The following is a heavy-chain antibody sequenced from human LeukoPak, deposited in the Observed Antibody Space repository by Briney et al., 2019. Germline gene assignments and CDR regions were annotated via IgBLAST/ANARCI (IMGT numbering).Heavy chain of an antibody. CDR1: GFTFSGYA. CDR2: IRSKANSYAT. Sequence: GGSLRLSCAASGFTFSGYAMPWVRQASGKGLEWVGRIRSKANSYATAYAASVKGRFTISRDDSKKTAYLQMNSLKTEDTAVYYCALHCTNGVCFGEGILDYWGQGTLVTVSS. V-gene: IGHV3-73*01. CDR3: ALHCTNGVCFGEGILDY. J-gene: IGHJ4*02. D-gene: IGHD2-8*01.